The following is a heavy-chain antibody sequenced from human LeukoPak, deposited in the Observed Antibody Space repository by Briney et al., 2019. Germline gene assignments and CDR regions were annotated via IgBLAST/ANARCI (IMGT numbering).Heavy chain of an antibody. CDR2: INPNSGGT. CDR3: ARVGIAAAGMGGSDY. J-gene: IGHJ4*02. V-gene: IGHV1-2*02. Sequence: GASVKVSCKASGYTFTCYYMHWVRQAPGQGLEWMGWINPNSGGTNYAQKFQGRVTMTRDTSISTAYMELSRLRSDDTAVYYCARVGIAAAGMGGSDYWGQGTLVTVSS. CDR1: GYTFTCYY. D-gene: IGHD6-13*01.